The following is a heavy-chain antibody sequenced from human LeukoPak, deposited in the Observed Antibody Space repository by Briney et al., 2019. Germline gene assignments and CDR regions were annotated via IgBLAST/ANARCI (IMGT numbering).Heavy chain of an antibody. D-gene: IGHD3-22*01. CDR3: ASWLIDACNWFDP. CDR1: GGSISSYY. J-gene: IGHJ5*02. Sequence: PSETLSLTCTVSGGSISSYYWSWIRQPQGKGLEWIGYIYYSGSTNYNPSLKSRVTISVDTSKNQFSLKLSSVTAADTAVYYCASWLIDACNWFDPWGQGTLVTVSS. V-gene: IGHV4-59*12. CDR2: IYYSGST.